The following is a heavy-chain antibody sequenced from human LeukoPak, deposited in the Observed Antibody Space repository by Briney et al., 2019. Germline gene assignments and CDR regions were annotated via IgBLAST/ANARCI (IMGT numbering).Heavy chain of an antibody. J-gene: IGHJ5*02. V-gene: IGHV3-23*01. CDR1: GFTFSSYA. CDR3: AKDKTYGSGSYVFDP. CDR2: ISGSGNRT. D-gene: IGHD3-10*01. Sequence: PGGSLRLSCAASGFTFSSYAMSWVRQAPGKGLEWVSAISGSGNRTYSADSVKGRFTISRDNSKNTLYLQMNSLRAEDTALYYCAKDKTYGSGSYVFDPWGQGTLVTVSS.